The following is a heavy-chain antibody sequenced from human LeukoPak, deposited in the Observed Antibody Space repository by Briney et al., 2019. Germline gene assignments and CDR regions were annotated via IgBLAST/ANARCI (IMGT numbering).Heavy chain of an antibody. CDR1: GFTFSSYA. Sequence: PGGSLRLSCAASGFTFSSYAMSWVRQAPGKGLEWVSAISGSGGSTYYADSVKGRFTISRDNPKNTLYLQMNSLRAEDTAVYYCAKFSAGYYDSSGPFDYWGQGTLVTVSS. D-gene: IGHD3-22*01. J-gene: IGHJ4*02. CDR3: AKFSAGYYDSSGPFDY. CDR2: ISGSGGST. V-gene: IGHV3-23*01.